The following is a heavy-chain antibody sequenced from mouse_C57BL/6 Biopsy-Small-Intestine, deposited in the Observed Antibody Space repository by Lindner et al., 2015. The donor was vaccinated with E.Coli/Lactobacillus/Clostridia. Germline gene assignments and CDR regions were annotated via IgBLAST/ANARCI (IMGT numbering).Heavy chain of an antibody. CDR1: GYAFSSPW. Sequence: VQLQESGPELVKPGASVKISCKASGYAFSSPWMNWVKQRPGKGLEWIGRIYPGDGDTNYNGKFKGKATLTADKSSSTAYMQLSSLTSEDSAVYFCARDSPYFDYWGQGTTLTVSS. D-gene: IGHD2-12*01. CDR3: ARDSPYFDY. J-gene: IGHJ2*01. V-gene: IGHV1-82*01. CDR2: IYPGDGDT.